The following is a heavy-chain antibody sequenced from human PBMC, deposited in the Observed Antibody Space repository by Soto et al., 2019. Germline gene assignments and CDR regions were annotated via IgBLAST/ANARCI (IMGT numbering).Heavy chain of an antibody. D-gene: IGHD3-22*01. J-gene: IGHJ4*02. CDR1: GFTFSSYW. CDR2: INIDGTTT. Sequence: GSLRLSCAASGFTFSSYWMHWVRHAPGKGLVWVSRINIDGTTTNYADSVKGRFTISRDNAKNTVYLQVNSLRAEDTAVYYCASGELYYYDTFDCWGQGALVTVSS. CDR3: ASGELYYYDTFDC. V-gene: IGHV3-74*01.